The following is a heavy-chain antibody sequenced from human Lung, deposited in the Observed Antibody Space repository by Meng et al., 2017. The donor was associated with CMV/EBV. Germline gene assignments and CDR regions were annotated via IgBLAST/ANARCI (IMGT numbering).Heavy chain of an antibody. V-gene: IGHV1-18*01. Sequence: ASVXVSCKASGYIFTKYGVNWMRQAPGQGPEWMGWISAYNGDTMYAPKVQGRVTMTTDTSTSTAYMELRGLRSDDTAVYYCARDAGTIAVSGIGDYWGQGTLVTVSS. D-gene: IGHD6-19*01. CDR2: ISAYNGDT. J-gene: IGHJ4*02. CDR3: ARDAGTIAVSGIGDY. CDR1: GYIFTKYG.